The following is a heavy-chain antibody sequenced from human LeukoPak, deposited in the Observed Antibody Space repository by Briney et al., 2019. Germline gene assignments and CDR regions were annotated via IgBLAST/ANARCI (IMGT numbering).Heavy chain of an antibody. V-gene: IGHV1-2*02. Sequence: ASVKVSCKASGYTFTGYYMHWVRQAPGQGLEWMGWINPNRGGTNYAQKFQGRVTMTRDRSISTAYMELSRLRSDDTAVYYCARVFEDIVVVPAAPFDYWGQGTLVTVSS. D-gene: IGHD2-2*01. CDR2: INPNRGGT. CDR1: GYTFTGYY. CDR3: ARVFEDIVVVPAAPFDY. J-gene: IGHJ4*02.